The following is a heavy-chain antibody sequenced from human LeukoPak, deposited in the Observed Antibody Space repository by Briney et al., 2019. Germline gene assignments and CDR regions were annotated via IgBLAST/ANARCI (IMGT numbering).Heavy chain of an antibody. CDR3: ARGRGQWLSHPAYGMDV. V-gene: IGHV3-21*01. CDR1: GFTFTSYA. Sequence: PGGSLRLSCAASGFTFTSYAMSWVRQTPGKGPEWVSAITGTSTSTYYADSVKGRFTISRDNAKNSLYLQMNSLRAEDTAVYYCARGRGQWLSHPAYGMDVWGQGTTVTVSS. CDR2: ITGTSTST. D-gene: IGHD6-19*01. J-gene: IGHJ6*02.